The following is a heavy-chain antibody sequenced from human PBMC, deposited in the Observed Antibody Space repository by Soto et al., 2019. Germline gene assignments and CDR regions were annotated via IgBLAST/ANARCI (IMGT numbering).Heavy chain of an antibody. CDR2: INAGNGDT. D-gene: IGHD2-21*02. V-gene: IGHV1-3*01. CDR1: GYTFTNYL. CDR3: ARSIVVVTALDY. Sequence: GASVKVSCKASGYTFTNYLIHWVRQAPGQRLEYMGWINAGNGDTRCSQKFQGRVTITRDTSASTAYMEMSSLRSEDTAVYYCARSIVVVTALDYWGQGTLVTVSS. J-gene: IGHJ4*02.